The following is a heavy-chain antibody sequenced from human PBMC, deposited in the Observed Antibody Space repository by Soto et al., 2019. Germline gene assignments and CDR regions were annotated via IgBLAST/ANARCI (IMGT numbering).Heavy chain of an antibody. CDR3: AKRGTRPGTGSDTFDI. V-gene: IGHV3-23*01. CDR2: LSGSGATT. D-gene: IGHD1-7*01. Sequence: DVQVLESGGGLVQPGGSLRLSCAASGFTFSSGFTFSSYAMTWVRQAPAKGLEWVSSLSGSGATTYYADSVKGRFTISRDNSKNTLYLQMNSLRAGDTALYYCAKRGTRPGTGSDTFDIWGQGTMVTVSS. J-gene: IGHJ3*02. CDR1: GFTFSSGFTFSSYA.